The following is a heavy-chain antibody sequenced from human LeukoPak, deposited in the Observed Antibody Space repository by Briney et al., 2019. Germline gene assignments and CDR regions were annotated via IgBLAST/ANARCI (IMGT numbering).Heavy chain of an antibody. D-gene: IGHD3-10*01. CDR1: SYTFISYG. J-gene: IGHJ6*03. Sequence: ASVKVSCKASSYTFISYGFSWVRQAPGQGLEWMGWVNAYNGNTNYAQKFQGRVTMTTDTSTSTAYMELRSLRSDDTAAYYCARAGNYYYMDVWGKGTTVTVSS. CDR3: ARAGNYYYMDV. CDR2: VNAYNGNT. V-gene: IGHV1-18*01.